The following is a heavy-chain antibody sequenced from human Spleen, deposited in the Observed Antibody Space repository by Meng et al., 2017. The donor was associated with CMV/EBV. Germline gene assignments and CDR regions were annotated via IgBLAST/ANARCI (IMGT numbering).Heavy chain of an antibody. Sequence: VMLVDDGRYSVLSGGSVRLFCAVSGFTVSDDYMSWVRQAPGKGLEWVSVIYHDGRTYYADSVKGRFTMSRDNSKNTVHLQMNSLRVEDTAVYYCARHDWFDPWGQGTLVTVSS. CDR3: ARHDWFDP. CDR2: IYHDGRT. V-gene: IGHV3-66*04. J-gene: IGHJ5*02. CDR1: GFTVSDDY.